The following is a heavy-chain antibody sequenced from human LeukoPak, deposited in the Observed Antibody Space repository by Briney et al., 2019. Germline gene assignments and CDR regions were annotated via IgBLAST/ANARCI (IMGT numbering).Heavy chain of an antibody. CDR1: GFTVSSNY. D-gene: IGHD3-16*01. Sequence: GGSLRLSCAASGFTVSSNYMSWVRQAPGKGLEWVSVIYSGGSTYYADSVKGRFTISRDNSKNTLYLQMNSLRAEDTAVYYCAKDALSRVSWLDYWGQGTLVTVSS. J-gene: IGHJ4*02. CDR3: AKDALSRVSWLDY. V-gene: IGHV3-66*01. CDR2: IYSGGST.